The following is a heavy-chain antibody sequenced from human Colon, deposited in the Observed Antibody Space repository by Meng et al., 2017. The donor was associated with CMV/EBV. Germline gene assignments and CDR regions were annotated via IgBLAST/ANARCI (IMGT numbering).Heavy chain of an antibody. D-gene: IGHD6-19*01. J-gene: IGHJ4*02. CDR2: VNTGNGNT. Sequence: SCKASGFTFNTYSIHWVLQAPGQRLEWMGWVNTGNGNTKYSRNFQGRVTITRDSSATTTYMELNSLTSEDTAVYYCARGYTSGCRDYWGQGTLVTVSS. CDR3: ARGYTSGCRDY. V-gene: IGHV1-3*04. CDR1: GFTFNTYS.